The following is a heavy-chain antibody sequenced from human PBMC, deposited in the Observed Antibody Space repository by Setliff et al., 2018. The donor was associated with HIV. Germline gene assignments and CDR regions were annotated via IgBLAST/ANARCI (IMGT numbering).Heavy chain of an antibody. CDR3: ARGVNFDY. J-gene: IGHJ4*02. CDR1: GGSISSSSYY. Sequence: SETLSLTCNVSGGSISSSSYYWGWIRQPPGKGLEWIGSIYNSGSTNYNPSLTSRVTISADTSRNQFSLKLTSVTAADTAIYYCARGVNFDYWGQGTQVTVSS. CDR2: IYNSGST. D-gene: IGHD3-3*01. V-gene: IGHV4-39*07.